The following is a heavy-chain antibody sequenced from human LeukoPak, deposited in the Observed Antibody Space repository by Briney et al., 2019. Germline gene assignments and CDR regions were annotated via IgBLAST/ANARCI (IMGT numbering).Heavy chain of an antibody. V-gene: IGHV3-23*01. J-gene: IGHJ4*02. CDR3: AKDGLQSSEWLPPLNY. CDR2: ISGNAGST. Sequence: GGSLRLSCAASGFTLSSYAMSWVRQAPGKGLEWVSLISGNAGSTYYADSVKGRFTISRDITKNTLYLQMNSLRAEDTATYYSAKDGLQSSEWLPPLNYWGQGTLVTVSS. CDR1: GFTLSSYA. D-gene: IGHD3-3*01.